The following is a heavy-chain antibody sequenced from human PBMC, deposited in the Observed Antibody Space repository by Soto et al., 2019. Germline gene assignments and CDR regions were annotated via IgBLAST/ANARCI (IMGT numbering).Heavy chain of an antibody. J-gene: IGHJ4*02. D-gene: IGHD3-22*01. V-gene: IGHV5-10-1*01. CDR2: IDPSDSQT. Sequence: LGASLKISCKGSGYSFAGYWITWVRQKPGKGLVWMGRIDPSDSQTYYSPSFRGHVTISATKSITTVFLQWSSLRASDTAMYYCARQIYDSDTGPNFQYYFDSWGQGTPVTVSS. CDR1: GYSFAGYW. CDR3: ARQIYDSDTGPNFQYYFDS.